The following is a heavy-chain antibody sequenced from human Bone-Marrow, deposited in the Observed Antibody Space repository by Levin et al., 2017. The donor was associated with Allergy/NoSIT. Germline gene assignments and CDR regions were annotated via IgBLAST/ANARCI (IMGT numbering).Heavy chain of an antibody. J-gene: IGHJ4*02. CDR3: ARDPDGVYGDPTLPYFGY. Sequence: PGGSLRLSCVASRFTVSSNYMNWVRQAPGKGLEWVSVTYTIGTTYYADSVKGRFSVSRDNSKNTLFLEMNSLRVEDTAVYYCARDPDGVYGDPTLPYFGYWGQGTLVTVSS. V-gene: IGHV3-66*01. D-gene: IGHD4-17*01. CDR2: TYTIGTT. CDR1: RFTVSSNY.